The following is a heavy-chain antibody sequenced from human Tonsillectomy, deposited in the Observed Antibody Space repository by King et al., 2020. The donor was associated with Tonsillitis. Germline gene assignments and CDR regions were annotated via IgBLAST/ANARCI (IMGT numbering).Heavy chain of an antibody. V-gene: IGHV1-18*04. J-gene: IGHJ6*02. CDR2: ISAYNGNT. CDR1: GYTFTRYD. D-gene: IGHD5-12*01. Sequence: QLVQSGAEVKKPGASVKVSCKASGYTFTRYDISWVRQAPGQGLEWMGWISAYNGNTNHAQKLQGRITLTTDTSTSTAYMELRSLTSDDTAVYYCVRGSDLDVWGQGTTVTVSS. CDR3: VRGSDLDV.